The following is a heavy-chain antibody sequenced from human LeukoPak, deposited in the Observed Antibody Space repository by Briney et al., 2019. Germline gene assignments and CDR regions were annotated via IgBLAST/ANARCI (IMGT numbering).Heavy chain of an antibody. Sequence: NPSETLSLTCTVSGGSISSGSYYWSWIRQPAGKGLEWIGRIYTSGSTNYNPSPKSRVTISVDTSKNQFSLKLSSVTAADTAVYYCAGQNYYDSSGLDYWGQGTLVTVSS. D-gene: IGHD3-22*01. CDR3: AGQNYYDSSGLDY. CDR2: IYTSGST. V-gene: IGHV4-61*02. J-gene: IGHJ4*02. CDR1: GGSISSGSYY.